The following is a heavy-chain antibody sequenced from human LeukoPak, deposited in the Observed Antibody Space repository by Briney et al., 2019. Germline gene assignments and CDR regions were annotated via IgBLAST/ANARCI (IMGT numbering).Heavy chain of an antibody. CDR2: IYHSGST. CDR1: GYSISSGYY. J-gene: IGHJ6*03. V-gene: IGHV4-38-2*01. Sequence: SETLSLTCAVYGYSISSGYYWGWIRQPPGKGLEWIGSIYHSGSTYYNPSLKSRVTISVDTSKNQFSLKLSSVTAADTAVYYCARGMRGYSGYFYYYYMDVWGKGTTVTVSS. D-gene: IGHD5-12*01. CDR3: ARGMRGYSGYFYYYYMDV.